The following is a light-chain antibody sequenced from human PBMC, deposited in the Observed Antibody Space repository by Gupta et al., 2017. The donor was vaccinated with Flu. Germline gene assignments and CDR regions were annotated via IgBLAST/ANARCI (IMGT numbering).Light chain of an antibody. CDR1: HSVNSC. Sequence: EIVLTQSPATLSLSPGERATLSCRASHSVNSCLAWYQQKLGQAPRLLIFGASNRATGIPARFSGSRSETDFSRTINSLEPEDFAVYYCQQCANWPLTFGGGTKVEIK. J-gene: IGKJ4*01. V-gene: IGKV3-11*01. CDR3: QQCANWPLT. CDR2: GAS.